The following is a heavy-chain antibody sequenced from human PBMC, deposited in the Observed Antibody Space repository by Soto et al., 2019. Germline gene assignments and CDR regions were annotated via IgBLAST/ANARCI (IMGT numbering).Heavy chain of an antibody. V-gene: IGHV3-33*01. CDR1: GFTFSSYG. CDR2: IWYDGSNK. D-gene: IGHD7-27*01. J-gene: IGHJ6*02. Sequence: PGGSLRLSCAASGFTFSSYGMHWVRQAPGKGLEWVAVIWYDGSNKYYADSVKGRFTISRDNSKNTLYLQMNSLRAEDTAVYYCARDPPDALGYYYYGMDVWGQGTTVTVSS. CDR3: ARDPPDALGYYYYGMDV.